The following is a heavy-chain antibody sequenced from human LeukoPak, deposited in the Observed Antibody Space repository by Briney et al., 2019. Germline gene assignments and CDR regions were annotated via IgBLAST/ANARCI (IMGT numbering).Heavy chain of an antibody. D-gene: IGHD3-9*01. CDR2: IIPIFGTA. CDR1: GGTFSSYA. Sequence: SVKVSCKASGGTFSSYAISWVRQAPGQGLEWMGGIIPIFGTANYAQKFQGRVTITTDESTSTAYMELSSLRSEDTAVYYCAKAKRSWDFEMTFDYWGQGTLVTVSS. CDR3: AKAKRSWDFEMTFDY. J-gene: IGHJ4*02. V-gene: IGHV1-69*05.